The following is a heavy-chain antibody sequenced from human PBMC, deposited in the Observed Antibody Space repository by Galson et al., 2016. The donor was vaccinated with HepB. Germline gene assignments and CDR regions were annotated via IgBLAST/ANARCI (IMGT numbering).Heavy chain of an antibody. D-gene: IGHD1-14*01. CDR3: AKCPPGTRVSLDS. J-gene: IGHJ4*02. CDR2: ISDNGHAT. V-gene: IGHV3-23*01. CDR1: GFTFNSYA. Sequence: SLRLSCAGSGFTFNSYAMNWVRQAPGKGLEWISLISDNGHATYYADPVRGRFSIARDNSKNTLYLQMNSLRADDTAVYYCAKCPPGTRVSLDSWGQGTLVTGSS.